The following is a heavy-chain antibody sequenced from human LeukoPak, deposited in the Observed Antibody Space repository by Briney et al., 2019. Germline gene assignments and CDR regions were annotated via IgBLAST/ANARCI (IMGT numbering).Heavy chain of an antibody. CDR2: ISSSGSNI. CDR3: ARDLLGYNYYYMDV. J-gene: IGHJ6*03. Sequence: GRSLRLFRAASGFTYRDHYMRWIRHARGKALEGVSYISSSGSNIYYADSVKGRFTISRDNAKNSLYLQMNSLRAEDTAVYYCARDLLGYNYYYMDVWGKGTTVTVSS. CDR1: GFTYRDHY. D-gene: IGHD3-16*02. V-gene: IGHV3-11*04.